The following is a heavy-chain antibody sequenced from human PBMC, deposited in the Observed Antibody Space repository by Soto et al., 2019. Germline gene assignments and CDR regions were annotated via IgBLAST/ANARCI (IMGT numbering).Heavy chain of an antibody. Sequence: GGSLRLSCSASGFTFSSYAMHWVRQAPGKGLEYVSGISSNGGSTYYADSVKGRFTISRDSSKNTLYLQMSSLRTEDTAVYYCVKGGPTTASSNFDYWGQGTLVTVS. J-gene: IGHJ4*02. CDR1: GFTFSSYA. V-gene: IGHV3-64D*08. CDR3: VKGGPTTASSNFDY. D-gene: IGHD4-17*01. CDR2: ISSNGGST.